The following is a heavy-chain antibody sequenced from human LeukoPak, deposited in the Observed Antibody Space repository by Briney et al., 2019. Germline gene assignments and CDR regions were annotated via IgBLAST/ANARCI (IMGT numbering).Heavy chain of an antibody. CDR3: ARGLDGDADY. CDR1: GFTFSSYA. Sequence: PGGSLRLSCAASGFTFSSYAMHWVRQAPGKGLEWVAVISYDGSNKYYADSVKGRFTISRDNSKNTLYLQMNSLRAEDTAVYYCARGLDGDADYWGQGTLVTVSS. V-gene: IGHV3-30*14. J-gene: IGHJ4*02. CDR2: ISYDGSNK. D-gene: IGHD7-27*01.